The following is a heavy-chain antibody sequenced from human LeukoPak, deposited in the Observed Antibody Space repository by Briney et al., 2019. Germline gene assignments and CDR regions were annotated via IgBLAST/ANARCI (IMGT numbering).Heavy chain of an antibody. CDR2: INWSGGST. Sequence: PGGSLRLSCTASGFAFDEHGMSWVRQVPGKGLEWVSGINWSGGSTGYADPLRGRFTISRDNAKNSLYLQMNSLRAEDTAVYYCARGVESSVVVITTYFDYWGQGTLVTVSS. CDR3: ARGVESSVVVITTYFDY. V-gene: IGHV3-20*04. J-gene: IGHJ4*02. D-gene: IGHD3-22*01. CDR1: GFAFDEHG.